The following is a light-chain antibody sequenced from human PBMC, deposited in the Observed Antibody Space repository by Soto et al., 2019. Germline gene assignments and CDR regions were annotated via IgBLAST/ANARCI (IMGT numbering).Light chain of an antibody. CDR3: QHYANSRWT. CDR1: QTVDSNY. CDR2: GAF. Sequence: EIVLTQSPGTLSLSPGERATLSCRASQTVDSNYLAWYRQKPGQAPRLLIFGAFIRATGIPDRFSGSASATDFTLTISRLEPEDFAVYYCQHYANSRWTFGQGTKVEI. J-gene: IGKJ1*01. V-gene: IGKV3-20*01.